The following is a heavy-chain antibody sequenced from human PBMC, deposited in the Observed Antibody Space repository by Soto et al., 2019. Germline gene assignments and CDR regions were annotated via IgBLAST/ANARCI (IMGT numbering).Heavy chain of an antibody. CDR3: ARTGSGWPHQY. CDR1: GYTFSTFS. CDR2: ISTSGATI. Sequence: GGSLRLSCSASGYTFSTFSMSWIRQAPGKGLEWISYISTSGATIYYADSVKGRFTISRDNARDSLFLQMNSLRDDDTAVYYGARTGSGWPHQYWGQGPRVTVSS. J-gene: IGHJ4*02. D-gene: IGHD6-19*01. V-gene: IGHV3-48*02.